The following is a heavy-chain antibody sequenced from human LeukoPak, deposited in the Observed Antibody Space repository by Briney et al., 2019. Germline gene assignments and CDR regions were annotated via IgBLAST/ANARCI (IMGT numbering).Heavy chain of an antibody. J-gene: IGHJ4*02. CDR3: AKGYGSGTSQYYFDY. CDR2: IFGSGGSA. CDR1: GFTFNNYA. V-gene: IGHV3-23*01. D-gene: IGHD3-10*01. Sequence: PGGSLRLSCTASGFTFNNYAMYWVRQAPRKGLEWVAGIFGSGGSAHYADSVKGRFTISRDSSKNTLYLQMNSLRAEDTAVYYCAKGYGSGTSQYYFDYWGQGTLVTVSS.